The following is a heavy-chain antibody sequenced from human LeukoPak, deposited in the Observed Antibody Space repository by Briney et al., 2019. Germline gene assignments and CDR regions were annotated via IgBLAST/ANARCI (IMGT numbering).Heavy chain of an antibody. CDR1: GYTFTSYG. V-gene: IGHV1-18*01. D-gene: IGHD3-9*01. CDR2: ISAHNGNT. Sequence: ASVKVSCKASGYTFTSYGISWVRQAPGQGLEWMGWISAHNGNTNYAQKLQGRVTMTTDTSTSTAYMELRSLRSDDTAVYYCAREREYYDILTGYYDYWGQGTLVTVSS. J-gene: IGHJ4*02. CDR3: AREREYYDILTGYYDY.